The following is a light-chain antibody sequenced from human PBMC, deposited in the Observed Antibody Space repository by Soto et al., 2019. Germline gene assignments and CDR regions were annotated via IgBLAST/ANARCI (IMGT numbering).Light chain of an antibody. V-gene: IGLV1-40*01. CDR2: TNA. CDR1: SSNIGAGYD. CDR3: QSYDSSLSGWV. Sequence: QSVLTQPPSVSGTPGQRVTISCTGGSSNIGAGYDVHWYQQIPGTAPKLFIYTNANRPSGVPDRFSGSKSGTSASLAITGLQAEDEADYYCQSYDSSLSGWVFGGGTKLTV. J-gene: IGLJ3*02.